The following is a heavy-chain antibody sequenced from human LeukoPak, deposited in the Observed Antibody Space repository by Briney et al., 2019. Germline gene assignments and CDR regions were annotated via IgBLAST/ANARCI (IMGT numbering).Heavy chain of an antibody. V-gene: IGHV4-59*01. J-gene: IGHJ5*02. CDR1: GGSISSYY. CDR3: AGNYYDSSGYRAPFDP. CDR2: IYYSGST. D-gene: IGHD3-22*01. Sequence: SETLSLTCTVSGGSISSYYWSWIRQPPGKGLEWIGYIYYSGSTNYNPSLKSRVTISVDTSKNQFSLKLSSVTAADTAVYYCAGNYYDSSGYRAPFDPWGQGTLVTVSS.